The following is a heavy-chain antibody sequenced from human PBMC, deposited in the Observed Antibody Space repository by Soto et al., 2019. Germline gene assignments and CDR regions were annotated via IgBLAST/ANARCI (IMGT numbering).Heavy chain of an antibody. CDR3: ARVPTRWDYYGSGSYYNGPFV. D-gene: IGHD3-10*01. CDR2: IYYSGST. CDR1: GGSISSYY. Sequence: PSETLSLTCTVSGGSISSYYWSWIRQPPGKGLEWIGYIYYSGSTNYNPSLKSRVTISVDTSKNQFSLKLSSVTAADTAVYYCARVPTRWDYYGSGSYYNGPFVWGKGTTVTSPQ. J-gene: IGHJ6*04. V-gene: IGHV4-59*01.